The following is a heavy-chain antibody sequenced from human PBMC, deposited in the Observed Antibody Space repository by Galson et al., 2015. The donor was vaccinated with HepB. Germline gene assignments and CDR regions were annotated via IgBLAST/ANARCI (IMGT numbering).Heavy chain of an antibody. D-gene: IGHD3-22*01. CDR3: TTDSITTPGMRAFDI. CDR1: GFIFTNAW. J-gene: IGHJ3*02. V-gene: IGHV3-15*01. CDR2: IKTIPDGETT. Sequence: SLRLSCAGSGFIFTNAWMSWVRQAPGKGLEWVGRIKTIPDGETTDYAAPVKGRFTISRDDSENTLYLQMNNLKSDDTAVYYCTTDSITTPGMRAFDIWGQGTQVTVSS.